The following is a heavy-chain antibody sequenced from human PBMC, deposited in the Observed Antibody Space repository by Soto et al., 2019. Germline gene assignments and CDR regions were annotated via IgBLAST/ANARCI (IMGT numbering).Heavy chain of an antibody. CDR3: AKVREGYCVSSWCYGGYFDY. CDR2: ISWNSGSI. CDR1: GFTFDDYA. Sequence: EVQLVESGGGLVQPGRSLRLSCAASGFTFDDYAMHWVRQAPGKGLEWVSGISWNSGSIGYADSVKGRFTISRDNAKNSLYLQMNSLRAEDTALYYCAKVREGYCVSSWCYGGYFDYWGQGTLVTVSS. J-gene: IGHJ4*02. V-gene: IGHV3-9*01. D-gene: IGHD2-2*01.